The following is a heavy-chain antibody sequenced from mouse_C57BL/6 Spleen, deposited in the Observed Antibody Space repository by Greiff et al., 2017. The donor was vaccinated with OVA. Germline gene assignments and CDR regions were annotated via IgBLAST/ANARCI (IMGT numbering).Heavy chain of an antibody. J-gene: IGHJ4*01. Sequence: VKLMESGPGLVAPSQSLYITCTVSGFSLTSYGVHWVRQPPGKGLEWLVVIWSDGSTTYNSALKYRLSISKDNSNSQVFLKMNSLQTDDTAVYYCARHGGMDYGGQGTSVTVSS. V-gene: IGHV2-6-1*01. CDR3: ARHGGMDY. CDR2: IWSDGST. D-gene: IGHD1-1*02. CDR1: GFSLTSYG.